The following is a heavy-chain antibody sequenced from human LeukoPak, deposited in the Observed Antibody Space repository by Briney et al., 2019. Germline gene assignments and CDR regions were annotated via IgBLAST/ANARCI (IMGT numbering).Heavy chain of an antibody. CDR1: GGSISSSSYY. CDR3: VRERRGYSGYDYEDYFEY. V-gene: IGHV4-39*07. CDR2: IYYSGST. D-gene: IGHD5-12*01. J-gene: IGHJ4*02. Sequence: PSETLSLTCTVSGGSISSSSYYWGWIRQPPGKGLEWIGSIYYSGSTYYNPSLKSRVTISRGTSKNQFSLKLTSMTAADTAVYYCVRERRGYSGYDYEDYFEYWGQGTLVTVSA.